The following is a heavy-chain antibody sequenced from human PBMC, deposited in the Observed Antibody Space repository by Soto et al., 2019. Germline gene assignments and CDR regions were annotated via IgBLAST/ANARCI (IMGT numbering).Heavy chain of an antibody. J-gene: IGHJ4*02. CDR1: GYTLTELS. Sequence: ASVKVSCEVSGYTLTELSMHWVRQAPGKGLEWMGGFDPEDGETIYAQKFQGRVTMTEDTSTNTAYMELSSLRSEDTAVYYCATGVRFLNYFDYWGQGTLVTVSS. V-gene: IGHV1-24*01. D-gene: IGHD3-3*01. CDR3: ATGVRFLNYFDY. CDR2: FDPEDGET.